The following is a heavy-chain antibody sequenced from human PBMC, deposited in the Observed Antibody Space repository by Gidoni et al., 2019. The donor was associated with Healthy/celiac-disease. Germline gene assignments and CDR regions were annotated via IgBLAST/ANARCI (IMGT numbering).Heavy chain of an antibody. V-gene: IGHV3-23*01. CDR2: ISGSGGST. Sequence: EVHLLESGGGLVQPGGSLRLSCAASGFTFSSYAMSWVRQAPGKGLEWVSAISGSGGSTYYADSVKGRFSISRDNSKNTLYLKMNSLRAEDKAVYYCAKDLRVSSWKSDYWGQGTLVTVSS. CDR3: AKDLRVSSWKSDY. CDR1: GFTFSSYA. J-gene: IGHJ4*02. D-gene: IGHD6-13*01.